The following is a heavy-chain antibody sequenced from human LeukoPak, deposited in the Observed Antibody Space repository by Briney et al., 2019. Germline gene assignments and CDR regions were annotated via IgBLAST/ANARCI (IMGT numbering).Heavy chain of an antibody. CDR1: GFTFSSYS. D-gene: IGHD3-10*01. CDR3: AREYDSGSYYNFGY. Sequence: GGSLRLSCAASGFTFSSYSMNWVRQAPGKGLEWVSSISTSSSYIYYADSVKGRFTISRDNAKNSLYVQMDSLRAEDTAVYYCAREYDSGSYYNFGYWGQGTLVTVSS. J-gene: IGHJ4*02. CDR2: ISTSSSYI. V-gene: IGHV3-21*01.